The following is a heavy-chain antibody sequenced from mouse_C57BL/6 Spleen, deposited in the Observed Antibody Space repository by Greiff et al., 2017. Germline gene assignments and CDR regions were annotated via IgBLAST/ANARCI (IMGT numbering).Heavy chain of an antibody. J-gene: IGHJ4*01. CDR2: IWSGGST. CDR1: GFSLTSYG. Sequence: VKLMESGPGLVQPSQSLSITCTVSGFSLTSYGVHWVRQSPGKGLEWLGVIWSGGSTDYNAAFISRLSISKDNSKSPVFCKMNSLQADDTAIYYCAIEIMDYLGQGTSVTVSS. CDR3: AIEIMDY. V-gene: IGHV2-2*01.